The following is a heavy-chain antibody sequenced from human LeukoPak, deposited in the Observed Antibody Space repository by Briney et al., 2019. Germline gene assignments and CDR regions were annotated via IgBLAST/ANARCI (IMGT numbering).Heavy chain of an antibody. V-gene: IGHV4-38-2*01. CDR2: IYHSGST. J-gene: IGHJ4*02. D-gene: IGHD6-19*01. CDR1: GYSISSGYY. CDR3: ARQAVAGGDDY. Sequence: KPSETLSLTCSVSGYSISSGYYWGWIRQPPGKGLEWIGSIYHSGSTYYNPSLKSRVTISVDTSKNQFSLKLSSVTAADTAVYYCARQAVAGGDDYWGQGTLVTVSS.